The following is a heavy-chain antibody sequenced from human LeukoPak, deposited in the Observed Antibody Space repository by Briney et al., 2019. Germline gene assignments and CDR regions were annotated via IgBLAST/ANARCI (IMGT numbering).Heavy chain of an antibody. Sequence: SETLSLTCTVSGGSISSSNWWSWVRQPPGKGLEWIGEIYHSGSTNYNPSLKSRVTISVDKSKNQFSLKLSSVTAADTAVYYCARDRRYSYGLNDAFDIWGQGTMITVSS. D-gene: IGHD5-18*01. CDR3: ARDRRYSYGLNDAFDI. V-gene: IGHV4-4*02. CDR1: GGSISSSNW. J-gene: IGHJ3*02. CDR2: IYHSGST.